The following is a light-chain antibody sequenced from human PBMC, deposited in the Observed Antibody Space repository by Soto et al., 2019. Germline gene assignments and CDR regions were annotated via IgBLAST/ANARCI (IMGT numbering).Light chain of an antibody. CDR2: LGS. CDR1: QSLLHSNGYNY. Sequence: DIVMTQTPLSLSVTPGQPASISCRSRQSLLHSNGYNYLDWYRQKPGQSPQLLIYLGSNRASGAPHRFSGSGSGTDFTFTISSLQPEDIATYDCQQYDNHPLTFGGGTKV. J-gene: IGKJ4*01. CDR3: QQYDNHPLT. V-gene: IGKV2-28*01.